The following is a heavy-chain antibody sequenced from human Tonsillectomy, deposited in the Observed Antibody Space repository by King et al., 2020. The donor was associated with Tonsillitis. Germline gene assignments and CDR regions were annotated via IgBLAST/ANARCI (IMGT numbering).Heavy chain of an antibody. CDR3: ARAPMIRGIIIKGVDF. D-gene: IGHD3-10*01. CDR2: INHSGSI. V-gene: IGHV4-34*01. CDR1: GGSFSGYY. Sequence: VQLPQWGAGLLKPSETLSLTCAVYGGSFSGYYWSWIRQPPGKGLEWIGEINHSGSINYNPSLKSRVTVSVDTSKNQFSLKLSSVTAADTAVYYCARAPMIRGIIIKGVDFWGQGTLVTVSS. J-gene: IGHJ4*02.